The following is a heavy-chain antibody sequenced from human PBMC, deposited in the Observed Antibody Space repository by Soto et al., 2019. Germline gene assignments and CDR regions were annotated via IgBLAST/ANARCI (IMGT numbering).Heavy chain of an antibody. D-gene: IGHD1-7*01. CDR2: INHSGST. J-gene: IGHJ4*02. Sequence: PSETLSFTCAVYGGSFSGYYWSWIRQPPGKGLEWIGEINHSGSTNYNPSLKSRVTISVDTSKNQFSLKLSSVTAADTAVYYCARGSWNWNLRYFDYWGQGXLVTVYS. V-gene: IGHV4-34*01. CDR3: ARGSWNWNLRYFDY. CDR1: GGSFSGYY.